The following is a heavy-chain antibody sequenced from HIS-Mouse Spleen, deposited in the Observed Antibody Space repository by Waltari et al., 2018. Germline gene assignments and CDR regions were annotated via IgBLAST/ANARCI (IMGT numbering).Heavy chain of an antibody. D-gene: IGHD6-13*01. Sequence: QLQLQESGPGLVKPSETLSLTCTVSGGSISSSSYYWGWIRQPPGKGLEWIGSIYYSGVTYQNPSLKSRVTISVDTSKNQCSLQLSSVTAADTAVYYCAREIPYSSSWYDWYFDLWGRGTLVTVSS. CDR3: AREIPYSSSWYDWYFDL. CDR2: IYYSGVT. V-gene: IGHV4-39*07. J-gene: IGHJ2*01. CDR1: GGSISSSSYY.